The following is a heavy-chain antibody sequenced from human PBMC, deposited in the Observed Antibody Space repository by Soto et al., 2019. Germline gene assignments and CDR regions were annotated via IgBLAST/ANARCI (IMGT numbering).Heavy chain of an antibody. V-gene: IGHV3-23*01. CDR3: AKDRGPYCSGGICYPPSWFDP. CDR2: ISKSGDGI. J-gene: IGHJ5*02. D-gene: IGHD2-15*01. Sequence: LRLSCAVSGFPVSNHAMRWVRQAPGKGLEKVSVISKSGDGIYNADSVKGRFTISRDNPKNTLYLQMNNLRAEDTAMFYCAKDRGPYCSGGICYPPSWFDPWGQGTQVTVSS. CDR1: GFPVSNHA.